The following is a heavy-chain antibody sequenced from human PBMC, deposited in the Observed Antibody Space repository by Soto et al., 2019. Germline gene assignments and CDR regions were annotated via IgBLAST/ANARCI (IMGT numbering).Heavy chain of an antibody. V-gene: IGHV3-23*01. D-gene: IGHD2-21*02. CDR2: ISGSGGST. Sequence: GESLKISCAASGFTFSSYAMSWVRQAPGKGLEWVSAISGSGGSTYYADSVKGRFTISRDNSKNTLYLQMNSLRAEDTAVYYCAKDGGDWIFDYWGQGTLVTVSS. J-gene: IGHJ4*02. CDR3: AKDGGDWIFDY. CDR1: GFTFSSYA.